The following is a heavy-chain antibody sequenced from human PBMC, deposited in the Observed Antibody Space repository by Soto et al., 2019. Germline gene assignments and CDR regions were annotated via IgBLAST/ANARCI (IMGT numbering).Heavy chain of an antibody. CDR1: GGSISSYY. CDR3: ARVYCSGGSCNSLYYYYYGMDV. J-gene: IGHJ6*02. Sequence: QVQLQESGPGLVKPSETLSLTCTVSGGSISSYYWSWIRQPPGKGLEWIGYIYYSGSTNYTPSLKSLVTISVDTSKNQFSLKLSSVTAADTAVYYCARVYCSGGSCNSLYYYYYGMDVWGQGTTVTVSS. V-gene: IGHV4-59*01. CDR2: IYYSGST. D-gene: IGHD2-15*01.